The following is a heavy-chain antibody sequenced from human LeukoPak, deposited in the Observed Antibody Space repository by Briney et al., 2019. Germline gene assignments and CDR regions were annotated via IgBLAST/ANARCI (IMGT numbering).Heavy chain of an antibody. CDR1: GFTFSSYS. CDR3: ARVRYSNYEFYFDY. V-gene: IGHV3-48*01. CDR2: ISSSSSTI. Sequence: PGGSLRLSCAASGFTFSSYSMNWVRQAPGKGLEWVSYISSSSSTIYYADSVKGRFTISRVNSKNTLYLQMNSLRAEGTAVYYCARVRYSNYEFYFDYWGQGTLVTVSS. J-gene: IGHJ4*02. D-gene: IGHD4-11*01.